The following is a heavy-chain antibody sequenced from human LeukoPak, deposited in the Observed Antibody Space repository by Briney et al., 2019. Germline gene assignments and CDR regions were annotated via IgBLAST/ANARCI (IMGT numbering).Heavy chain of an antibody. J-gene: IGHJ3*02. D-gene: IGHD2-2*01. CDR3: ARSDCSSTSCYAFDI. CDR1: GGSFSSSSYS. Sequence: SETLSLTCTVSGGSFSSSSYSWGWIRQPPGKGMEWIGSIYYSGSTYYNPSLKSRVTISVDTSKNQFSLKLSSVTAADTAVYYCARSDCSSTSCYAFDIWGQGTMVTVSS. CDR2: IYYSGST. V-gene: IGHV4-39*01.